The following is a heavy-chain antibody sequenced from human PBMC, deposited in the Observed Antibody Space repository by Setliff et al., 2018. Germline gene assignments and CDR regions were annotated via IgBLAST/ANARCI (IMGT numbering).Heavy chain of an antibody. J-gene: IGHJ4*02. V-gene: IGHV4-61*09. CDR3: ARSPSSGAYWNPRPFYSDY. CDR1: GASISSGGYY. D-gene: IGHD1-26*01. Sequence: PSETLSLTCTVSGASISSGGYYWTWIRRPAGKALEWIGHISPSGSTTYNPSLKSRVTISPDTSKNHFSLKVNSVTAADTALYYCARSPSSGAYWNPRPFYSDYWGQGTLVTVSS. CDR2: ISPSGST.